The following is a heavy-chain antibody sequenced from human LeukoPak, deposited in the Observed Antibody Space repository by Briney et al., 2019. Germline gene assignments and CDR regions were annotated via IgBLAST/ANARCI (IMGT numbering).Heavy chain of an antibody. D-gene: IGHD5-12*01. V-gene: IGHV3-11*01. CDR3: AREHDSAYDY. CDR2: ISNGGRSI. J-gene: IGHJ4*02. Sequence: GGSLRLSCAASGFAFRDNYMSWIRQAPGKGLEWVSYISNGGRSINYSDSVKGRFTISRDNAKSSLYLQMNNLRAGDTAMYYCAREHDSAYDYWGQGILVTVSS. CDR1: GFAFRDNY.